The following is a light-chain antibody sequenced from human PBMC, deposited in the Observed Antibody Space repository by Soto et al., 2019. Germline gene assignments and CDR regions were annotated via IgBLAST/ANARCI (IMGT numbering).Light chain of an antibody. CDR1: SSDVGGYNY. CDR3: ASYTTSSTYV. J-gene: IGLJ1*01. CDR2: EVS. Sequence: QSVLTQPASVSGSPGQSITISCTGTSSDVGGYNYVSWYQQVPGKAPKLIIYEVSNRPSGVSARFSGSRSGNTASLSISGLQADYEADYYFASYTTSSTYVFGTGTKLTVL. V-gene: IGLV2-14*01.